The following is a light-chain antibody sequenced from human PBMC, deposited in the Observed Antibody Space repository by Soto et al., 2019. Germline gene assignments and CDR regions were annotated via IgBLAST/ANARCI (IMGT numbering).Light chain of an antibody. CDR3: SSYTGSYSYA. V-gene: IGLV2-14*01. Sequence: QSVLTQPASVSGSPGQSITISCTGTSSDVGRYNYVSWYQQHPGKAPKLMIYEVTNRPSGVSNRFSGSKSGNTASLTISGLQAEDEADYYCSSYTGSYSYAFATGTKVTVL. CDR2: EVT. CDR1: SSDVGRYNY. J-gene: IGLJ1*01.